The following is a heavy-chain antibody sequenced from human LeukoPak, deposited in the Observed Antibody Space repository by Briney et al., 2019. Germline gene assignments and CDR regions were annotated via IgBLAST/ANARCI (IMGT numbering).Heavy chain of an antibody. D-gene: IGHD3/OR15-3a*01. J-gene: IGHJ3*01. CDR3: AKNLGLFDV. CDR1: GFTFNDFA. Sequence: GGSLRLSCAASGFTFNDFAMTWVRQAPGKGLEWVSSIGDAGTYYADSVKGRFTISRDNSKNMLYLQLNSLRAGDTAMYYCAKNLGLFDVRGQGTMVTVSS. CDR2: IGDAGT. V-gene: IGHV3-23*01.